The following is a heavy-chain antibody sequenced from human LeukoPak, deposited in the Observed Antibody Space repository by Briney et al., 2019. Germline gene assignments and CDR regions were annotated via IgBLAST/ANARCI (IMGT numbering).Heavy chain of an antibody. CDR3: ARVGSLKGGGYAFDI. Sequence: SETLSLTCTVSGYSISSGYYWGWIGQPPGKGLEWIGSIYHSGSTYYIPSLKSRVTISVDTSKNQFSLKLSSVTAADTAVYYCARVGSLKGGGYAFDIWGQGTMVTVSS. D-gene: IGHD3-16*01. J-gene: IGHJ3*02. CDR2: IYHSGST. CDR1: GYSISSGYY. V-gene: IGHV4-38-2*02.